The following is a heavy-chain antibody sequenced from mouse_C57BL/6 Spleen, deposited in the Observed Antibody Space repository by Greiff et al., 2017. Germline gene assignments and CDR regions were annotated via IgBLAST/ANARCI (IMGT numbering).Heavy chain of an antibody. J-gene: IGHJ2*01. CDR3: ARGGYSNPYYCDY. D-gene: IGHD2-5*01. CDR1: GYTFTSYW. V-gene: IGHV1-7*01. CDR2: INPSSGYT. Sequence: QVQLQQSGAELAKPGASVKLSCKASGYTFTSYWMHWVKQRPGQGLEWIGYINPSSGYTTYNQKFKDKATLTADKSSSTAYMQLSSLTYEDSAVYYCARGGYSNPYYCDYWGQGTTRTVSS.